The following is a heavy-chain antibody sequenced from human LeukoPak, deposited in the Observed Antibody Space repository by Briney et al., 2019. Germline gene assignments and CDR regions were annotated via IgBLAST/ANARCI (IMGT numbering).Heavy chain of an antibody. CDR2: ISGGGGST. Sequence: GGSLRLSCAASGFTFSSYAMSWVRQAPGKGLEWVSRISGGGGSTYYADSVKGRFTISRDNPKNTLYLQMNSLRAEDTAVYYCARRVLRDDYIESWGQGTLVTVSS. CDR3: ARRVLRDDYIES. J-gene: IGHJ4*02. V-gene: IGHV3-23*01. CDR1: GFTFSSYA. D-gene: IGHD5-24*01.